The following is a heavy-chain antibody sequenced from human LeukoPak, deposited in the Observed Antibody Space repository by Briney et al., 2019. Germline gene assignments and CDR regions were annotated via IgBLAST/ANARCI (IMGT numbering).Heavy chain of an antibody. V-gene: IGHV4-4*02. Sequence: TSETLSLTCAVSGGSISSSNWWTWVRQSPGKGLEWIGEIYHSGSTNYNPSLKSRITISVDKSKNQFSLKLSSVTAADTAVYYCARDLKYDYVWGSYRFVFDYWGQGTLVTVSS. CDR1: GGSISSSNW. D-gene: IGHD3-16*02. CDR2: IYHSGST. J-gene: IGHJ4*02. CDR3: ARDLKYDYVWGSYRFVFDY.